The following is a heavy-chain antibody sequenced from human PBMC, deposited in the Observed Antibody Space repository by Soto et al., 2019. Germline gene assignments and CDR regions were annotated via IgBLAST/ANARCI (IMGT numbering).Heavy chain of an antibody. Sequence: ASVKVSCKAPGDTFTSYYMHWVRQAPGQPLEWLGWISLYSDGTNYAQKFQGRVSMTTDTSTTTAYMELRSLRSDDTAVYYCARVVPGAEAWFGPWGQGTLVTVSS. CDR1: GDTFTSYY. CDR2: ISLYSDGT. CDR3: ARVVPGAEAWFGP. D-gene: IGHD2-2*01. J-gene: IGHJ5*02. V-gene: IGHV1-18*04.